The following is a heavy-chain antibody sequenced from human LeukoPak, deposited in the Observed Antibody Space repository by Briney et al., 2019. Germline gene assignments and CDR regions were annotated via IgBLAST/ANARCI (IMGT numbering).Heavy chain of an antibody. Sequence: PGGSLRLSCAASGFTFSSYGMHWVRQAPGKGLEWVSAISGSGGGTYYADSVKGRFTISRDNSKNTLYLQMNSLRAEDTAVYYCAKYYDFWSGHYYMDVWGKGTTVTVSS. CDR2: ISGSGGGT. J-gene: IGHJ6*03. D-gene: IGHD3-3*01. CDR1: GFTFSSYG. CDR3: AKYYDFWSGHYYMDV. V-gene: IGHV3-23*01.